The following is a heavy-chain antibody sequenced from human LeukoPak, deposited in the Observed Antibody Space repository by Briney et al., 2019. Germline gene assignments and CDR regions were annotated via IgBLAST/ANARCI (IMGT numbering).Heavy chain of an antibody. D-gene: IGHD3-16*01. J-gene: IGHJ4*02. CDR1: GFTFSSYC. Sequence: AGGSLRLSCAASGFTFSSYCMSWVRQAPGKGLESVANINQDGRQIYYVDSVKGRFTISRDKAKNSLYLQMNSLRVEDTAVYYCARSLWPEDYWGQGTLVTVSS. CDR3: ARSLWPEDY. V-gene: IGHV3-7*01. CDR2: INQDGRQI.